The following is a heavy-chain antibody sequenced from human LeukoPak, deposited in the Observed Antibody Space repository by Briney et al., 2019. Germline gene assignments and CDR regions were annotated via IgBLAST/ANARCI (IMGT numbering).Heavy chain of an antibody. V-gene: IGHV1-8*01. D-gene: IGHD2-8*01. Sequence: ASVKVSCKASGYTFTSYDINWVRQAPGQGLEWMGWMNPNSGNTGSAQKFQGKVTMTRDTSISTAYMEVSRLTFEDTAIYYCARVNGLPDYWGQGTLVTVSS. J-gene: IGHJ4*02. CDR3: ARVNGLPDY. CDR2: MNPNSGNT. CDR1: GYTFTSYD.